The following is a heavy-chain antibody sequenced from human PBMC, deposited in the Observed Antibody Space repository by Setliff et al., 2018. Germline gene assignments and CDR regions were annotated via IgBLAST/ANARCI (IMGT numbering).Heavy chain of an antibody. Sequence: LSCSASGFTFSSLWMAWVRQAPGKGLEWVANINQGGSDQFYVESVKGRFTISRDNAKNSLYLQMNSLRVEDTAVYYCARDVFDFRTGQAGPWGQGTLVTVSS. CDR3: ARDVFDFRTGQAGP. CDR1: GFTFSSLW. V-gene: IGHV3-7*01. CDR2: INQGGSDQ. J-gene: IGHJ5*02. D-gene: IGHD3-3*01.